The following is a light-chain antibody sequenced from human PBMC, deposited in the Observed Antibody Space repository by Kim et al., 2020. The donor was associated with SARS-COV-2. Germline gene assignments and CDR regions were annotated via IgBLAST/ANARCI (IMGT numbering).Light chain of an antibody. Sequence: LSPGEIATLSCWARQTITHNYLALYQQTPGQAPRLLLYGASNRATGIPERFSGSGSGTDFTLTISRLEPEDFAVYHCHQYATSPYTCGQENKLEI. CDR1: QTITHNY. V-gene: IGKV3-20*01. J-gene: IGKJ2*01. CDR3: HQYATSPYT. CDR2: GAS.